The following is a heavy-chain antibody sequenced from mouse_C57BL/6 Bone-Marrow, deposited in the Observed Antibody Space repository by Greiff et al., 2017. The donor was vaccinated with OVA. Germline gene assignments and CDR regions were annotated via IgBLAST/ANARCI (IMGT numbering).Heavy chain of an antibody. CDR3: ARSGEGYYYGSRAWYFDV. J-gene: IGHJ1*03. CDR2: INPNNGGT. V-gene: IGHV1-18*01. D-gene: IGHD1-1*01. CDR1: GYTFTDYN. Sequence: EVKLQESGPELVKPGASVKIPCKASGYTFTDYNMDWVKQSHGKSLEWIGDINPNNGGTIYNQKFKGKATLTVDKSSSTAYMELRSLTSEDTAVYYCARSGEGYYYGSRAWYFDVWGTGTTVTVSS.